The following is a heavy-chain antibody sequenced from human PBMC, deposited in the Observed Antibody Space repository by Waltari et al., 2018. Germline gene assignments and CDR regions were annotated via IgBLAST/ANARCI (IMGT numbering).Heavy chain of an antibody. CDR2: INHSGST. D-gene: IGHD3-16*02. CDR3: ARGRSAANRGSYRY. Sequence: IRQPPGKGLEWIGEINHSGSTNYNPSLKSRVTISVDTSKNQFSLKLSSVTAADTAVYYCARGRSAANRGSYRYWGQGTLVTVSS. J-gene: IGHJ4*02. V-gene: IGHV4-34*01.